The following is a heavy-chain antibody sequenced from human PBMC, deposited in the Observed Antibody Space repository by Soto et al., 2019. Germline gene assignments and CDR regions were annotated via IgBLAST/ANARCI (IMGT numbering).Heavy chain of an antibody. CDR2: IEPSGGKT. V-gene: IGHV1-46*01. D-gene: IGHD3-10*01. J-gene: IGHJ5*02. CDR3: GRVMRSLLSITALDT. CDR1: GYTFTRDQ. Sequence: GASVKVSRKASGYTFTRDQIHWVRQAPGQGLEWMGMIEPSGGKTNYAQKFQGRVTLTSDTSTSTVYMALSSLRSDDTAIYFCGRVMRSLLSITALDTWGQGTLVNVSS.